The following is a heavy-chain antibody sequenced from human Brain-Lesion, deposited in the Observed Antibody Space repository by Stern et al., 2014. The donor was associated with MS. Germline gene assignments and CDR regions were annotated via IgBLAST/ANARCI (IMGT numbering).Heavy chain of an antibody. J-gene: IGHJ4*02. CDR2: INPNSGGT. CDR3: ARGGRYYADY. D-gene: IGHD2-2*01. CDR1: GNSFTHFY. Sequence: VQLVQSGAAVKKPGASVRVSCEASGNSFTHFYIHWVRQAPGQGLEWMGWINPNSGGTKFAQKFQGWVTITRDTSMTTAYMEVTSLTSDDTAVYYCARGGRYYADYWGQGTLVTVSS. V-gene: IGHV1-2*04.